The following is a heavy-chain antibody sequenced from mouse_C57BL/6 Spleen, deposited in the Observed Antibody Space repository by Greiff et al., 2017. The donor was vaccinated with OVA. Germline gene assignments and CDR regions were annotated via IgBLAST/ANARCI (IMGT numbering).Heavy chain of an antibody. D-gene: IGHD2-3*01. Sequence: EVHLVESGGGLVQPKGSLKLSCAASGFTFNTYAMHWVRQAPGKGLEWVARIRSKSSNYATYYADSVKDRFTISSDDSQSMLYLQMNNLKTEDNAMYYCGGGEYGYYVFFFDYWGQGTTLTVSS. CDR1: GFTFNTYA. CDR2: IRSKSSNYAT. V-gene: IGHV10-3*01. CDR3: GGGEYGYYVFFFDY. J-gene: IGHJ2*01.